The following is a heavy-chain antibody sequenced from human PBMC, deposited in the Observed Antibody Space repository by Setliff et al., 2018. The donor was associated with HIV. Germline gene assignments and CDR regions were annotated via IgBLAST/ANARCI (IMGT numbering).Heavy chain of an antibody. D-gene: IGHD4-17*01. J-gene: IGHJ6*04. V-gene: IGHV3-11*04. CDR3: AKDPAVNAYGDYPLGGMDV. CDR2: ISSSGNTM. Sequence: GGSLRLSCAASGFTFSDYYMAWIRQAPGKGLEWISYISSSGNTMYYADSVKGRFTISRDNSKKMLFLQMNSLRAEDTAVYYCAKDPAVNAYGDYPLGGMDVWGKGTTVTVSS. CDR1: GFTFSDYY.